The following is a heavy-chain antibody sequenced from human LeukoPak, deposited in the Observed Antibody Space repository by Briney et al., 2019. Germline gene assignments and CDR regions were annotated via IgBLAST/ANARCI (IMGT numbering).Heavy chain of an antibody. D-gene: IGHD6-13*01. CDR2: IKQDGSVI. CDR1: GFTFSSYA. V-gene: IGHV3-7*01. CDR3: ARIGYSSSSLDY. J-gene: IGHJ4*02. Sequence: GGSLRLSCAASGFTFSSYAMSWVRQAPGKGLEWVANIKQDGSVIYYVDSLKGRFTISRDNAKKSVHLQMNSLRAEDTAVYYCARIGYSSSSLDYWGQGTLLTVS.